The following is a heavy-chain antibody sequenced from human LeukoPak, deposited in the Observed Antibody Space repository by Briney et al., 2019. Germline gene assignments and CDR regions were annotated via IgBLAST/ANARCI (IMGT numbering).Heavy chain of an antibody. CDR3: AKDGMSSGSFDY. CDR1: GFIFSDYY. V-gene: IGHV3-11*01. CDR2: ISSSGTTV. D-gene: IGHD6-25*01. J-gene: IGHJ4*02. Sequence: GGSLRLSCAASGFIFSDYYMSWIRQAPGKGLEWVSYISSSGTTVNYADSVKGRFTTSRDNAKNSLYLQMNSLRAEDTAVYYCAKDGMSSGSFDYWGQGTLVTVSS.